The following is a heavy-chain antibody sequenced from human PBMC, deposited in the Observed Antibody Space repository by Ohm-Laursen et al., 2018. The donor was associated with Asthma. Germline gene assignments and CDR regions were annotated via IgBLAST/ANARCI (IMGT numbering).Heavy chain of an antibody. D-gene: IGHD4-23*01. V-gene: IGHV4-59*01. J-gene: IGHJ4*02. CDR2: IYSTGST. CDR1: GASFSTYY. CDR3: ARVGKGGNSGIDY. Sequence: SETLSLTCTLSGASFSTYYWGWIRRPPGKGLEWIGYIYSTGSTNYNPSLESRVTISIDTSTNQFSLKLSSVTAADTAVYYCARVGKGGNSGIDYWGLGTQVTVTS.